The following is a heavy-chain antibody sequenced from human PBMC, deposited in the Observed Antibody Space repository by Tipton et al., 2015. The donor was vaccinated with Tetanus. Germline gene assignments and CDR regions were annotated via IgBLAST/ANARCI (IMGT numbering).Heavy chain of an antibody. Sequence: SLRLSCAASGFTFSSYWMSWVRQAPGKGLEWVANIKQDGSEKYYVDSVKGRFTISRDNAKSSLYLQMNSLRAEDTAVYYCAREDPIAVAGKTYYYMDVWGKGTTVTVSS. CDR2: IKQDGSEK. CDR3: AREDPIAVAGKTYYYMDV. V-gene: IGHV3-7*01. D-gene: IGHD6-19*01. CDR1: GFTFSSYW. J-gene: IGHJ6*03.